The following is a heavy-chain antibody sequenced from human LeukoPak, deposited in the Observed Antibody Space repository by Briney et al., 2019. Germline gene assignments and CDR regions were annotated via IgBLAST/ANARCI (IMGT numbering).Heavy chain of an antibody. J-gene: IGHJ4*02. CDR3: ARAGAYCGGDCFKPFDY. CDR2: IYYSGST. V-gene: IGHV4-59*01. CDR1: GGSISSYY. Sequence: PSETLSLTCTVSGGSISSYYWSWIRQPPGKGLEWIGYIYYSGSTNYNPSLKSRVTISVDTPKNHFSLKLSSVTAADTAVYYCARAGAYCGGDCFKPFDYWGQGTLVTVSS. D-gene: IGHD2-21*02.